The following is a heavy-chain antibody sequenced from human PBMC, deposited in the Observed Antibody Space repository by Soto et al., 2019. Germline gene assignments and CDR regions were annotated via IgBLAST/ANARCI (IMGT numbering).Heavy chain of an antibody. J-gene: IGHJ6*02. CDR1: GFTFTSSA. Sequence: ASVKVSCKASGFTFTSSAVQWVRQARGQRLEWIGWIVVGSGNTNYAQKFQERVTITRDMSTSTAYMELSSLRSEDTAAYYCAAETAAGGKVFIYFHGKDVLGQGTKVNVS. V-gene: IGHV1-58*01. CDR3: AAETAAGGKVFIYFHGKDV. CDR2: IVVGSGNT. D-gene: IGHD6-13*01.